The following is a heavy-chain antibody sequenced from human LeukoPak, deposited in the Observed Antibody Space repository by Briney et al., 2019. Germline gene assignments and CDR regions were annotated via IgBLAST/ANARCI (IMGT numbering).Heavy chain of an antibody. CDR2: INTNTGNP. CDR1: GYTFTTYA. D-gene: IGHD1-1*01. J-gene: IGHJ4*02. V-gene: IGHV7-4-1*02. Sequence: ASVKVSCKASGYTFTTYAIDWVRQAPRQGLEWMGWINTNTGNPSYAQGFAGRFVFSLDTSVSTAYLQITSLKAEDTAVYYCARGPTGTIDYWGQGTLVTVSS. CDR3: ARGPTGTIDY.